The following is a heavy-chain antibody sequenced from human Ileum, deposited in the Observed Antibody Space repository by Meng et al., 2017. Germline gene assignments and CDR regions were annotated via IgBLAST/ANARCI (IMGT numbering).Heavy chain of an antibody. CDR2: IHHSGST. CDR3: ARNGDYSADH. J-gene: IGHJ4*02. D-gene: IGHD2-21*01. Sequence: QVQLQGSVPGLPMASGPLSLTCAVSCGSISFGYWWRWARQQPGQGLEWIEEIHHSGSTHYIPSLMSRVTLSVDNSNNQISLSLTSVTAAVTAVYYCARNGDYSADHWGQGILVTASS. CDR1: CGSISFGYW. V-gene: IGHV4-4*02.